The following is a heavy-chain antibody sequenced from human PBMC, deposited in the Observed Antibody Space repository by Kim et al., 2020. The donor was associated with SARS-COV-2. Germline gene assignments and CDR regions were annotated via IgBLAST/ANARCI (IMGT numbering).Heavy chain of an antibody. CDR3: ARGFDQGPFDY. CDR1: CFNFDNYG. CDR2: SSWGGGIT. V-gene: IGHV3-20*01. J-gene: IGHJ4*02. Sequence: GGSLRLSCAAVSCFNFDNYGMWLLREAPGKGLGVASISSWGGGITSDAYSVKGRFTISRDNAKNSLYLQMNMLRAEATALYHCARGFDQGPFDYWGQGTLVTVSS. D-gene: IGHD2-2*01.